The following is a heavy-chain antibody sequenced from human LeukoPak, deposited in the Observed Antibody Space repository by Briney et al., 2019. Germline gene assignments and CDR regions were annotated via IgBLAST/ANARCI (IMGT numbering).Heavy chain of an antibody. Sequence: GGSLRLSCAASGFTFSSYGMSWVRQGPGKGLEWVSAISGSGTTTYYADSVKGRFTISRDNSKNTLYLQMNSLRAEETAVYYCAKGYSYGDYWGQGTLVTVSS. V-gene: IGHV3-23*01. CDR1: GFTFSSYG. CDR3: AKGYSYGDY. D-gene: IGHD5-18*01. CDR2: ISGSGTTT. J-gene: IGHJ4*02.